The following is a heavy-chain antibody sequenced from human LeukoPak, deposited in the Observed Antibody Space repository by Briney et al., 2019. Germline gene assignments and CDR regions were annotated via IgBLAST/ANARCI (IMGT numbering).Heavy chain of an antibody. CDR3: ARDHGVNYYDSSGYFGY. D-gene: IGHD3-22*01. CDR1: GYTFTSYG. CDR2: ISAYNGNT. J-gene: IGHJ4*02. Sequence: ASVKVSCKASGYTFTSYGISWVRQAPGQGLEWMGWISAYNGNTNYAQKFQGRVTITADKSTSTAYMELSSLRSEDTAVYYCARDHGVNYYDSSGYFGYWGQGTLVTVSS. V-gene: IGHV1-18*01.